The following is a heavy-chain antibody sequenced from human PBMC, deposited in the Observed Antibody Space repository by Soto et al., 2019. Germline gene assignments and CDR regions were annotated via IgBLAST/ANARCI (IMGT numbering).Heavy chain of an antibody. J-gene: IGHJ4*02. CDR1: GFTFDDYS. Sequence: VQLLESGGGLAQPGGSLRLSCVGSGFTFDDYSMSWVRQAPGKGLEWVSCIGASGTITYYAEAVKGRFRISRDNSKNTLYLEMNGLRADDTATYYCAKDWARGFRHYFDYWGQGSLVAVSS. CDR2: IGASGTIT. CDR3: AKDWARGFRHYFDY. D-gene: IGHD3-10*01. V-gene: IGHV3-23*01.